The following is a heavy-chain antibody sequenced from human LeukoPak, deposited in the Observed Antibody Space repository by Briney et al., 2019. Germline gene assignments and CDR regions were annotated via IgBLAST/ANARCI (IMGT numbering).Heavy chain of an antibody. CDR2: IYYSGST. D-gene: IGHD3-22*01. J-gene: IGHJ4*02. Sequence: SETLSLTCTVSGGSISSYYWSWIRQPPGKGLEWIGYIYYSGSTNYNPSLKSRVTMSVDTSKNQFSLKLSSVTAADTAVYYCATYYYDSRGYWSPFDYWGQGTLVTVSS. CDR3: ATYYYDSRGYWSPFDY. CDR1: GGSISSYY. V-gene: IGHV4-59*12.